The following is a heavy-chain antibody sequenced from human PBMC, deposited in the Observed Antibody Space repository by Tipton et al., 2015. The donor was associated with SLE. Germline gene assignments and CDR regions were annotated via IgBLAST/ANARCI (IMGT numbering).Heavy chain of an antibody. CDR1: GFTFNDYA. CDR3: AREKVAPSGLSYFDY. V-gene: IGHV4-4*07. CDR2: IFTSGST. J-gene: IGHJ4*02. Sequence: LRLSCAASGFTFNDYAMHWVRAPARKGLEWVGHIFTSGSTNYNPSLKSRVTISLDMSKNQFSLKLSSAAAADTAMYYCAREKVAPSGLSYFDYWGQGTLVTVSS. D-gene: IGHD2-15*01.